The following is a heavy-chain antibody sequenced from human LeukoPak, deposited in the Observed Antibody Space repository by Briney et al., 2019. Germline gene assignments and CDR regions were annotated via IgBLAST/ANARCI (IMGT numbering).Heavy chain of an antibody. CDR2: IYYSGST. Sequence: SETLSLTCTVSGGSISSYYWSWLRQPPGKGLEWIGYIYYSGSTNYNPSLKSRVTISVDTSKNQFSLKLSSVTAADTAVYYCARDLNSGYDLHAFDIWGQGTMVTVSS. D-gene: IGHD5-12*01. CDR1: GGSISSYY. V-gene: IGHV4-59*01. CDR3: ARDLNSGYDLHAFDI. J-gene: IGHJ3*02.